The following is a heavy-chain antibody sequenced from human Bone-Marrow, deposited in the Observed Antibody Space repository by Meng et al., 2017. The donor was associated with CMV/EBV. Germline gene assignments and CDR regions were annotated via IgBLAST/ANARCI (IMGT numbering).Heavy chain of an antibody. J-gene: IGHJ4*02. CDR3: ARGRGRPTIFVVDPEYYFDY. V-gene: IGHV1-8*01. CDR1: GYTFTSYD. Sequence: ASVKVSCKASGYTFTSYDINWVRQATGQGLEWMGWMNPNSGNTGYAQKFQGRVTMTRNTAKSTAYMELSSLRSEDTAVYYSARGRGRPTIFVVDPEYYFDYWGQGTLVTVSS. CDR2: MNPNSGNT. D-gene: IGHD3-3*01.